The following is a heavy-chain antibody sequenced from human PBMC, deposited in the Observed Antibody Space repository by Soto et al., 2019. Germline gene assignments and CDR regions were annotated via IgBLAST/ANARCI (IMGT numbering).Heavy chain of an antibody. V-gene: IGHV3-48*02. CDR2: ISSSSATI. Sequence: FLRLSCAASGFTFSSHSMNWVRQAPGKGLELVSYISSSSATIYYADSVKGRFTVSRDNAKNSLYLQMNSLRDEDTAVYYCTRDGTEYGLYRWFDPWGQGXLVTVYS. D-gene: IGHD4-17*01. CDR3: TRDGTEYGLYRWFDP. J-gene: IGHJ5*02. CDR1: GFTFSSHS.